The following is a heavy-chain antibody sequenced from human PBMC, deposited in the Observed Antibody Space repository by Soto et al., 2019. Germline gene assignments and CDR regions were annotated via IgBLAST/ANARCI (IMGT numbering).Heavy chain of an antibody. CDR3: AKGGGYCSGGSCYPFDY. CDR2: ISGSGGST. V-gene: IGHV3-23*01. Sequence: PGGSLRLSCAASGFTFSSYAMSWVRQAPGKGLEWVSAISGSGGSTYYADSVKGRFTISRDNSKNTLYLQMNSLRAEDTAVYYCAKGGGYCSGGSCYPFDYWGQGTLVTVYS. D-gene: IGHD2-15*01. CDR1: GFTFSSYA. J-gene: IGHJ4*02.